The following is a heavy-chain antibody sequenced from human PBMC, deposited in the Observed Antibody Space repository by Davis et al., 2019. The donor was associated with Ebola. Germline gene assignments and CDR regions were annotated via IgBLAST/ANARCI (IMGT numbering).Heavy chain of an antibody. V-gene: IGHV5-51*01. CDR3: ARGINMGSSTWFDP. Sequence: GESLKISCKGSGYSFTNYWIGWVRQMPGEGLEWMAIIYPGDSDATYNPSFQGQVTISADKSISTAYLQWSSLKASDTAIYYCARGINMGSSTWFDPWGQGTLVTVSS. D-gene: IGHD3-10*01. J-gene: IGHJ5*02. CDR1: GYSFTNYW. CDR2: IYPGDSDA.